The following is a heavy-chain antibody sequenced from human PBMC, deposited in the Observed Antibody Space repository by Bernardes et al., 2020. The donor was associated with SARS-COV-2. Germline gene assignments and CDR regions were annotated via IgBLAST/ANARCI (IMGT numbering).Heavy chain of an antibody. D-gene: IGHD2-21*01. CDR2: ISPKSGAT. J-gene: IGHJ4*02. V-gene: IGHV1-2*02. CDR3: ARTFYYDRGGDSVFDL. Sequence: ASVKVSCTASGYTFSDYYTHWLRQAPGQGLEWMGWISPKSGATNHAQKFQGRVTMTRDTSISTDYMELSRLRSDDTAVYYCARTFYYDRGGDSVFDLWGQGTLVTVSS. CDR1: GYTFSDYY.